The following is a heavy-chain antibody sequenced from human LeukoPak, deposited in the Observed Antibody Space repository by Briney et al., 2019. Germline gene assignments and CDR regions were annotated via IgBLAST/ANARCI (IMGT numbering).Heavy chain of an antibody. J-gene: IGHJ4*02. CDR1: GFTFSSYG. Sequence: QPGGSLRLSCAASGFTFSSYGMHWVRQAPGKGLEWVAVISYDGSNKYYADSVKGRFTISRDNAKNSLYLQMNSLRAEDTAVYYCAREGNDYGGNPFWGWGQGTLVTVSS. D-gene: IGHD4-23*01. CDR3: AREGNDYGGNPFWG. CDR2: ISYDGSNK. V-gene: IGHV3-30*03.